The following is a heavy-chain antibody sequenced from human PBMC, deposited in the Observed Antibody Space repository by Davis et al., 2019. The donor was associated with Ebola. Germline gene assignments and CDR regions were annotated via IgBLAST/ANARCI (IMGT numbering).Heavy chain of an antibody. CDR2: IHTDGSST. V-gene: IGHV3-74*01. D-gene: IGHD6-13*01. Sequence: GESLKISCAASGFTFSSYWMHWVRHVPGKGLVWVSRIHTDGSSTSYADSVKGRFTISRDNAKNSLYLQMSSLRVEDTAVYYCARDTTVAGGGQNYWGQGTLVTVSS. CDR1: GFTFSSYW. J-gene: IGHJ4*02. CDR3: ARDTTVAGGGQNY.